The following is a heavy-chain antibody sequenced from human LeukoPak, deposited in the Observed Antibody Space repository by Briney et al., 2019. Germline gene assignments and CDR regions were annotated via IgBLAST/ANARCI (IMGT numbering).Heavy chain of an antibody. CDR1: GGSISCSSYY. CDR3: ARLRRTEASFDP. D-gene: IGHD1/OR15-1a*01. J-gene: IGHJ5*02. CDR2: IYYSGST. V-gene: IGHV4-39*01. Sequence: SETLSLTCTVSGGSISCSSYYWGWIRQPPGKGLEWIGSIYYSGSTYYNPSLKSRVTISVDTSKNQFSLKLSSVTAADTAVYYCARLRRTEASFDPWGQGTLVTVSS.